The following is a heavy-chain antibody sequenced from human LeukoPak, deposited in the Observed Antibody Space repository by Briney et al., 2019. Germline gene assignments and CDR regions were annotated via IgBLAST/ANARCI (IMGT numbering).Heavy chain of an antibody. CDR1: GGSFSGYY. Sequence: SETLSLTCAVYGGSFSGYYWSWIRQPPGKGLEWIGEINHSGSTNYNPSLKSRVTISVDTSKNQFSLKLSSVTAADTAVYYCARGGKQLAEVNWFDPWGQGTLVTVSS. CDR3: ARGGKQLAEVNWFDP. D-gene: IGHD6-6*01. CDR2: INHSGST. J-gene: IGHJ5*02. V-gene: IGHV4-34*01.